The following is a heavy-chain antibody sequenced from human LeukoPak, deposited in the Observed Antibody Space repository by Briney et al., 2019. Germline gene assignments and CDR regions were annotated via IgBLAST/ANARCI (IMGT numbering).Heavy chain of an antibody. J-gene: IGHJ5*02. CDR3: AITGDDIIAAAGTVDP. CDR2: INPNSGGT. CDR1: GGTFSSYA. V-gene: IGHV1-2*02. Sequence: GSSVKVSCKASGGTFSSYAISWVRQAPGQGLEWMGWINPNSGGTNYAQKFQGRVTMTRDTSISTAYMELSRLRSDDTAVYYCAITGDDIIAAAGTVDPWGQGTLVTVSS. D-gene: IGHD6-13*01.